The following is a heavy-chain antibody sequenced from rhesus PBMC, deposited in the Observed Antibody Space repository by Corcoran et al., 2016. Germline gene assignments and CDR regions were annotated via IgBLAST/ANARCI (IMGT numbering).Heavy chain of an antibody. V-gene: IGHV3-8*01. J-gene: IGHJ4*01. D-gene: IGHD3-28*01. CDR2: INTGGGST. CDR3: AKDMDYYGSGFDY. Sequence: EVQLVESGGGLVQPGGSLRLSCTGSGFTFSSDYMYWVRQAPGKGLEWVSAINTGGGSTWYTDSVKGRFTISKENAKNTLYLQMDSLRAEDTAVYYCAKDMDYYGSGFDYWGQGVLVTVSS. CDR1: GFTFSSDY.